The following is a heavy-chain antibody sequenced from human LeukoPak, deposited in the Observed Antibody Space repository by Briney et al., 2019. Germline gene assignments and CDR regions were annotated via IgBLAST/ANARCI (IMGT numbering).Heavy chain of an antibody. Sequence: GGSLRLSCAASGFTFSSYNMNWVRQAPGKGLEWISYISSSNSTIYYADSVKGRFTISRDNAKNSLYLHMNSLRAEDTAVYYCARLLMDPMLSDYWGQGTLVTVSS. CDR2: ISSSNSTI. J-gene: IGHJ4*02. CDR3: ARLLMDPMLSDY. CDR1: GFTFSSYN. V-gene: IGHV3-48*01. D-gene: IGHD2-8*01.